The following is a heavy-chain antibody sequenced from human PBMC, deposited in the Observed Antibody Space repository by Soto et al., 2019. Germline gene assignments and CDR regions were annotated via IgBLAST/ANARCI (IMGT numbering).Heavy chain of an antibody. CDR1: GGSFSGYD. Sequence: SETLSLTCAVYGGSFSGYDWSWIRQPPGKGLEWIGEINHSGSTNYNPSLKSRVTISVDTSKNQFSLKLSSVTAADTAVYYCARELVGGGSVWYFDYWGQGTLVTVPS. CDR2: INHSGST. V-gene: IGHV4-34*01. J-gene: IGHJ4*02. CDR3: ARELVGGGSVWYFDY. D-gene: IGHD6-19*01.